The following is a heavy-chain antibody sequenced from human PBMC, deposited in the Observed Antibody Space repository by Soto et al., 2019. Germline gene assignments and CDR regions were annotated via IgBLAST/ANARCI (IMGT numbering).Heavy chain of an antibody. CDR1: GFTFSRDN. J-gene: IGHJ4*02. CDR2: IASSSSYI. Sequence: EVQLVESGGGLVKPGGSLRLSCVASGFTFSRDNMIWVRQAPGKGLEWVSSIASSSSYIYYADSVKGRFTISRDNAKNSLYLQMNSLRAEDTAVYYCARDNLYLDYWGQGTPVTVSS. V-gene: IGHV3-21*06. CDR3: ARDNLYLDY.